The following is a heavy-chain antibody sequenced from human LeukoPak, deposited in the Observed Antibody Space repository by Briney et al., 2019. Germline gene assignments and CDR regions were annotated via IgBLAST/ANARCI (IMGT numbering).Heavy chain of an antibody. Sequence: SVKVSCKASGGTFSSYAISWVRQAPGQGLEWMGRIIPILGIANYAQKFQGRVTITADKSTSTAYMELSSLRSEDTAVYYCAKESTSSGSYGMGVWGQGTTVTVSS. D-gene: IGHD3-22*01. CDR2: IIPILGIA. J-gene: IGHJ6*02. V-gene: IGHV1-69*04. CDR1: GGTFSSYA. CDR3: AKESTSSGSYGMGV.